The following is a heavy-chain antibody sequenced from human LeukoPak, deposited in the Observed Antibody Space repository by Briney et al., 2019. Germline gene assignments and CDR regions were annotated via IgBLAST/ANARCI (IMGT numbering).Heavy chain of an antibody. CDR3: ARDRRDGYNYLVDY. CDR2: IYTSGST. Sequence: SETLSLTCTVSGGSTSSYYWSWIRQPAGKGLEWIGGIYTSGSTNYNPSLKSRVTMPVDTSKNQFSLKLSSVTAADTAVYYCARDRRDGYNYLVDYWGQGTLVTVSS. CDR1: GGSTSSYY. V-gene: IGHV4-4*07. J-gene: IGHJ4*02. D-gene: IGHD5-24*01.